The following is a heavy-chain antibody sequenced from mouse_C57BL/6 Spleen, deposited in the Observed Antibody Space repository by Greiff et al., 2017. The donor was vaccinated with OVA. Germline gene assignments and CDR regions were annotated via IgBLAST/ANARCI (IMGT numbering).Heavy chain of an antibody. Sequence: QVQLQQSGAELVRPGASVTLSCKASGYTFTDYEMHWVKQTPVHGLEWIGAIDPETGGTAYNQKFKGKAILTADKSSSTAYMELRSLTSEDSAVYYCTRNPYSNPSMDYWGQGTSVTVAS. V-gene: IGHV1-15*01. CDR2: IDPETGGT. CDR3: TRNPYSNPSMDY. J-gene: IGHJ4*01. CDR1: GYTFTDYE. D-gene: IGHD2-5*01.